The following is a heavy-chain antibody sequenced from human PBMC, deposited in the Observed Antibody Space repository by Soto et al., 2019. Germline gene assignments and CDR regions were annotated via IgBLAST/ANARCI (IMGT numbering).Heavy chain of an antibody. Sequence: ASVKVSCKASGYTFTGYYMHWVRQAPGQGLEWMGWINPNSGGTNYAQKFQGWVTMTRDTSISTAYMELSRLRSDDTAVYYCAREAVVVVAATRDAFDIWGQGTMVTVSS. CDR3: AREAVVVVAATRDAFDI. V-gene: IGHV1-2*04. CDR1: GYTFTGYY. D-gene: IGHD2-15*01. CDR2: INPNSGGT. J-gene: IGHJ3*02.